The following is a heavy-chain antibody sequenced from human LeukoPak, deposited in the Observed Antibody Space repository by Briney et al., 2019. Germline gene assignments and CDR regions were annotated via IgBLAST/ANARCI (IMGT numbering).Heavy chain of an antibody. J-gene: IGHJ4*02. V-gene: IGHV3-48*01. CDR3: ARDPLGERGTTYFDY. CDR1: GFTFSSYS. Sequence: GGSLRLSCAASGFTFSSYSMNWVRQAPGKGLEWVSYISSSSSTIYYADSVKGRFTISRDNSKNTLCLQMNSLRAEDTAVYYCARDPLGERGTTYFDYGGQGTLVTVSS. CDR2: ISSSSSTI. D-gene: IGHD7-27*01.